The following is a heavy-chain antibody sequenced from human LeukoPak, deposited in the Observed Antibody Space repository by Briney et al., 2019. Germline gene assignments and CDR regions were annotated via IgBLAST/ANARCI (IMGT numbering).Heavy chain of an antibody. V-gene: IGHV1-2*02. D-gene: IGHD3-10*01. CDR2: INPNSGGT. Sequence: ASVKVSCKASGYTXTGYYMHWVRQVPGQGLEWMGWINPNSGGTNYAQKFQGRVTMTRDTSISTAYMELSRLRSDDTAVYYCAREKYYGSGSWDFDYWGQGTLVTVSS. CDR3: AREKYYGSGSWDFDY. J-gene: IGHJ4*02. CDR1: GYTXTGYY.